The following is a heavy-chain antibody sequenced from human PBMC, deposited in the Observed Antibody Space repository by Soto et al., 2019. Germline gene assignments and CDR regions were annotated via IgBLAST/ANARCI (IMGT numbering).Heavy chain of an antibody. Sequence: SETLSLTCAVSGGSIGSYHWSWVRQPPGKGLEWIASVYYTGTTNYNPSLGSRVTISIDAPENQISLKLTSVTAADTAFYYCARDTVLTGMFDLWGQGTLVTVSS. CDR2: VYYTGTT. J-gene: IGHJ5*02. CDR3: ARDTVLTGMFDL. D-gene: IGHD4-17*01. V-gene: IGHV4-59*01. CDR1: GGSIGSYH.